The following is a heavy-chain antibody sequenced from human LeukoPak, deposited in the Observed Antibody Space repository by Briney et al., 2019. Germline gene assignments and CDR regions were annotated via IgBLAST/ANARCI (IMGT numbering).Heavy chain of an antibody. D-gene: IGHD6-19*01. CDR2: INHSGST. J-gene: IGHJ4*02. V-gene: IGHV4-34*01. CDR3: ASGPQWLVLDY. CDR1: GGSFSGYY. Sequence: PSETLSLTCAVHGGSFSGYYWSWIRQPPGKGLEWIGEINHSGSTNYNPSLKSRVTISVDTSKNQFSLKLSSVTAADTAVYYCASGPQWLVLDYWGQGTLVTVSS.